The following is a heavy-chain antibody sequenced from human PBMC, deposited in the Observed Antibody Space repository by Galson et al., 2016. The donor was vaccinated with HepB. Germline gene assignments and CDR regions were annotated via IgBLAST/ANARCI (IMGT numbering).Heavy chain of an antibody. Sequence: KVSCKAYGGTFTTYGISWVRQAPGHGLEWMGWITAYNGNTDYAQKLQGRVTLTTDTSTTTAYMELRSLTSDDTAVYYCARAWGTVATSPVDYWGQGTPITVSS. CDR3: ARAWGTVATSPVDY. J-gene: IGHJ4*02. CDR1: GGTFTTYG. V-gene: IGHV1-18*01. D-gene: IGHD4-17*01. CDR2: ITAYNGNT.